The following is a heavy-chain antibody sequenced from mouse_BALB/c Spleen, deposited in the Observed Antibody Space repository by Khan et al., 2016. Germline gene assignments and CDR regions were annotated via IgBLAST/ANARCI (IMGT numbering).Heavy chain of an antibody. CDR2: ISYSGST. Sequence: EVELVESGPGLVKPSQSLSLTCTVTGYSITSDYAWNWIRQFPGNKLEWMGYISYSGSTSYNPSLKSRISITRDTSKNQFFLQLNSVTTEDTAAYYCARYGSGYWYFDVWGAGTTVTVYS. CDR3: ARYGSGYWYFDV. V-gene: IGHV3-2*02. D-gene: IGHD1-1*01. CDR1: GYSITSDYA. J-gene: IGHJ1*01.